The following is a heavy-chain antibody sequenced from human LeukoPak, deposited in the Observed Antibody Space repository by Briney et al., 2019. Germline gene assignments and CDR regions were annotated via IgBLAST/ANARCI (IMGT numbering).Heavy chain of an antibody. J-gene: IGHJ6*03. V-gene: IGHV3-48*01. CDR2: ISSSGSTI. D-gene: IGHD5-24*01. CDR3: AKADEYYYYYYYIDV. Sequence: GGSLRLSCAASGFTFSSYSMNWVRQAPGKGLEWVSYISSSGSTIYYADSVKGRFTISRDNSQNILYLQMNSLRSEDTAVFYCAKADEYYYYYYYIDVWGKGTTVTVSS. CDR1: GFTFSSYS.